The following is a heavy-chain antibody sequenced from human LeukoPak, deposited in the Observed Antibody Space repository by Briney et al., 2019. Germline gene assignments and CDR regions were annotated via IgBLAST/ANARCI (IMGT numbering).Heavy chain of an antibody. CDR2: ISSSSSSI. V-gene: IGHV3-48*01. CDR3: ARRGYCSGGSCYRRGDY. Sequence: GGSLGLSCAASGFTFSTYSMIWVRQAPGKGLEWVSFISSSSSSIYYADSVKGRFTISRDNAKDSLYLQMNSLRAEDTAVYYCARRGYCSGGSCYRRGDYWGQGTLVTVSS. CDR1: GFTFSTYS. J-gene: IGHJ4*02. D-gene: IGHD2-15*01.